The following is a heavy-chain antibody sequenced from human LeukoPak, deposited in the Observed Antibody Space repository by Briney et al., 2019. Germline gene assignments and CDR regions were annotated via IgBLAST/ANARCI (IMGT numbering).Heavy chain of an antibody. V-gene: IGHV1-8*01. CDR3: ARANYYGSGKKDLDY. J-gene: IGHJ4*02. CDR2: MNPNSGNT. Sequence: GASVKVSCKASGYTFTTYDINWVRQATGQGLEWMGWMNPNSGNTGYAQKFQGRVTMTRNTSMSTAYMELNSRRSEDTAVYYCARANYYGSGKKDLDYWGQGTLVTVSS. D-gene: IGHD3-10*01. CDR1: GYTFTTYD.